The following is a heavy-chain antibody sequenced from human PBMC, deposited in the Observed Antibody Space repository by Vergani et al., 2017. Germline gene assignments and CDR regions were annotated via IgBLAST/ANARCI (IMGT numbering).Heavy chain of an antibody. CDR3: ARDQYYLGSGSYPYFYYYGLDV. V-gene: IGHV3-21*01. CDR2: ISSSSSYI. Sequence: EVQLVESGGGLVKRGGSLRLSCAASGFTFSSYSMNWVRQAPGKGLEWVSSISSSSSYIHYSDSLKGRFTISRDNAKSSLYLQMNSLRAEDTGVYYCARDQYYLGSGSYPYFYYYGLDVWGQGTAVTVS. D-gene: IGHD3-10*01. J-gene: IGHJ6*02. CDR1: GFTFSSYS.